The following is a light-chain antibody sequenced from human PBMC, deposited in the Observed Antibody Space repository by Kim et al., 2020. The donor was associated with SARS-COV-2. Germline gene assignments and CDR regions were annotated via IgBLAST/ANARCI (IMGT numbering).Light chain of an antibody. CDR2: AAS. J-gene: IGKJ2*01. V-gene: IGKV1-16*01. CDR1: QGIANS. CDR3: QQYNSYPYT. Sequence: SASVGDRITITCRASQGIANSLVWLQQKPGKAPKSLIYAASNLQSGVPSRFSGSGFGADYTLTINNLQPEDVATYYCQQYNSYPYTFGQGTKLEI.